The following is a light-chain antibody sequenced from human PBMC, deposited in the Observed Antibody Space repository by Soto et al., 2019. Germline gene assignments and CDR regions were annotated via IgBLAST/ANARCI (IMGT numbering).Light chain of an antibody. Sequence: DFQMTQSPSTLSASVGDRVTITCRASQNIRSRLAWFQQKPGKAPKLLIYDASSLESGVPQRFSGSGSGTKFTLTIASLQPDDFATYYCQQYETFSGTFGPGTKVDIK. V-gene: IGKV1-5*01. CDR2: DAS. J-gene: IGKJ1*01. CDR1: QNIRSR. CDR3: QQYETFSGT.